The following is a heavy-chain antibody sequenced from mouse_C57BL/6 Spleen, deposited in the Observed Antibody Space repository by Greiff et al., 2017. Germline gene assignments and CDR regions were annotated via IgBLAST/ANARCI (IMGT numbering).Heavy chain of an antibody. V-gene: IGHV5-17*01. CDR1: GFTFSDYG. Sequence: EVQLVESGGGLVKPGGSLKLSCAASGFTFSDYGMHWVRQAPEKGLEWVAYISSGSSTIYYADTVKGRFTISRDNAKNTLFLQMTSLRSEDTAMYYCAMGTTVVEDWYFDVWGTGTTVTVSS. CDR2: ISSGSSTI. CDR3: AMGTTVVEDWYFDV. J-gene: IGHJ1*03. D-gene: IGHD1-1*01.